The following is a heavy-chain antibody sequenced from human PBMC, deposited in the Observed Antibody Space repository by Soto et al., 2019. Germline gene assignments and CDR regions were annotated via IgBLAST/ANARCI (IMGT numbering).Heavy chain of an antibody. CDR3: ARHSLSPLYSSSWYSYFDY. D-gene: IGHD6-13*01. CDR1: GGSISSYY. V-gene: IGHV4-59*08. J-gene: IGHJ4*02. Sequence: SETLSLTCTVSGGSISSYYWSWIRQPPGKGLEWIGYIYYSGSTNYNPSLKSRVTISVDTSKNQFSLKLSSVTAADTAVYYCARHSLSPLYSSSWYSYFDYWGQGTLVTVSS. CDR2: IYYSGST.